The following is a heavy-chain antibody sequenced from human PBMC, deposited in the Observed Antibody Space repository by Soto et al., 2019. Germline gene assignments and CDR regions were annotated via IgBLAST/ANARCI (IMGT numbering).Heavy chain of an antibody. V-gene: IGHV3-23*01. D-gene: IGHD4-4*01. Sequence: EVQLLESGGGLVQPGGSLRLSCAASGFSFSSYAMSWVRQAPGKGLEWVSGIRGSGGSTFYADSVKGRFTISRDNSKNTLYRQMNSLRAEDTAIYYCAKDRDYSNYCRWFDPWGQGTLVTVSS. J-gene: IGHJ5*02. CDR3: AKDRDYSNYCRWFDP. CDR2: IRGSGGST. CDR1: GFSFSSYA.